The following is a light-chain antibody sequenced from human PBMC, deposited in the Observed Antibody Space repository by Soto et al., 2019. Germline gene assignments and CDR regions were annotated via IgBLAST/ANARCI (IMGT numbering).Light chain of an antibody. CDR3: QQYGSSPQLT. Sequence: EIVLTQSPGTLSLSPGERATLSCRASQSVSSSYLAWYQQKPGQAPRLLTYGASSRATGIPDRFSGSGSGTDFTLTISRLEPEVFAVYYCQQYGSSPQLTLGGGTRVDIK. CDR1: QSVSSSY. J-gene: IGKJ4*01. V-gene: IGKV3-20*01. CDR2: GAS.